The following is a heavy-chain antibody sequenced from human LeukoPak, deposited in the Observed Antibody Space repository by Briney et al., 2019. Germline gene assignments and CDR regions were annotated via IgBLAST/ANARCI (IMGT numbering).Heavy chain of an antibody. J-gene: IGHJ5*02. CDR2: ISPGSGGT. CDR3: AREVAVADGGWFDP. Sequence: ASVKVSCKASGYTFTGYYIHWVRQAPGQGLEWLGRISPGSGGTNYAQKFQGRVTMTRDTSTSTVYMELSSLRSEDTAAYYCAREVAVADGGWFDPWGQGTLVTVSS. CDR1: GYTFTGYY. V-gene: IGHV1-2*06. D-gene: IGHD6-19*01.